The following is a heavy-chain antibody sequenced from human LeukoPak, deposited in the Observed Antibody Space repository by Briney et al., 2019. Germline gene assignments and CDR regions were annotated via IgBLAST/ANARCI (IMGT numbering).Heavy chain of an antibody. D-gene: IGHD2-2*01. CDR2: INHSGST. Sequence: SETLSLTCAVYGGSFSGYYWSWIRQPPGKGLEWIGEINHSGSTNYNPSLKSRVTISVDTSKNQFSLKLSSVTAADTAVYYCARGRVVPAAIRDDAFDIWGQGTMVTVSS. CDR3: ARGRVVPAAIRDDAFDI. V-gene: IGHV4-34*01. J-gene: IGHJ3*02. CDR1: GGSFSGYY.